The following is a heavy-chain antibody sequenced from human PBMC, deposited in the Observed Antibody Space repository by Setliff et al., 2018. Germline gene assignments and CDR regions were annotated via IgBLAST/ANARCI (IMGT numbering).Heavy chain of an antibody. J-gene: IGHJ4*02. CDR1: GGSFSGYF. Sequence: PSETLSLTCSAYGGSFSGYFWIWLRQSPGRGLEWIGDINDRGSTHYNPSLKSRVTISVDTSKNQVSLRLTSVTAAATAVYYCATTTWGRCCSGGNCYFGYWGQGTQVAVSS. V-gene: IGHV4-34*01. CDR2: INDRGST. D-gene: IGHD2-15*01. CDR3: ATTTWGRCCSGGNCYFGY.